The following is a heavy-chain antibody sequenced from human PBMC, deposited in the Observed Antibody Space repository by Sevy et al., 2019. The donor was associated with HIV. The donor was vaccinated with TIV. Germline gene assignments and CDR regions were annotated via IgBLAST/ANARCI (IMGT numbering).Heavy chain of an antibody. Sequence: GGSLRLSCAASGFTFDDYAMHWVRQAPGKGLEWVSGISWNSGSIGYADSVKGRFTISRDNAKNSLYLQMNSLRAEDTALYYCAKDQLVRAGVDAFDIWGQGTMVTVSS. CDR2: ISWNSGSI. D-gene: IGHD6-6*01. V-gene: IGHV3-9*01. CDR1: GFTFDDYA. J-gene: IGHJ3*02. CDR3: AKDQLVRAGVDAFDI.